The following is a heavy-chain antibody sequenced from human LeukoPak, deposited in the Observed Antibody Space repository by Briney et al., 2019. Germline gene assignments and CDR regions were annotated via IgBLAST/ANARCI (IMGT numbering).Heavy chain of an antibody. Sequence: ASVKVSCKASGYTFTGYYMHWVRQAPGQGLEWMGWINPNSGGTNYAQKFQGRVTMTRDTSISTAYMELSRLRSDDTAVCYCARARSSGYDEAPLDYWGQGTLVTVSS. V-gene: IGHV1-2*02. CDR1: GYTFTGYY. CDR2: INPNSGGT. CDR3: ARARSSGYDEAPLDY. J-gene: IGHJ4*02. D-gene: IGHD5-12*01.